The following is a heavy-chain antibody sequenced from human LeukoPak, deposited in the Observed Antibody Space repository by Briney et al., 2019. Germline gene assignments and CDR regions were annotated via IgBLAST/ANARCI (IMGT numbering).Heavy chain of an antibody. CDR3: ARVSENYSGSYAGLSAQSPRAFDI. D-gene: IGHD1-26*01. CDR1: GDSVSSNSAA. CDR2: TYYRSKWYN. J-gene: IGHJ3*02. Sequence: SQTLSLTCAISGDSVSSNSAAWNWIRQSPSIGLEWLGRTYYRSKWYNDYAVSVKSRITINPDTSKNQFSLQLNSVTPEDTAVYYCARVSENYSGSYAGLSAQSPRAFDIWGQGTMVTVSS. V-gene: IGHV6-1*01.